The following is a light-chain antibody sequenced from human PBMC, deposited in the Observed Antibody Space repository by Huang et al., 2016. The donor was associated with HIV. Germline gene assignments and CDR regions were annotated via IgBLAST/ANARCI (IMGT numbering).Light chain of an antibody. J-gene: IGKJ2*01. CDR2: GAS. V-gene: IGKV3-20*01. CDR3: QQFGGSPYT. CDR1: QGLAASY. Sequence: EIVLTQSPGTLSLSPGERATLSCRASQGLAASYVVWYQQKASQAPRRLIYGASNRAAGIPYRFSGSGSGTDFTLTISRLEPEDFAVYFCQQFGGSPYTFGQGTKLEIK.